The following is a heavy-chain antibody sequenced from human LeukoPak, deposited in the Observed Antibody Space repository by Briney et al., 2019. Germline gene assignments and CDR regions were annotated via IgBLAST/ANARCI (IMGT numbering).Heavy chain of an antibody. CDR3: ARARGITGTPYNWFDP. CDR1: GFTFSSYG. CDR2: IWYDGSNK. J-gene: IGHJ5*02. D-gene: IGHD1-7*01. Sequence: GGSLRLSCAASGFTFSSYGMHWVRQAPGKGLEWVAVIWYDGSNKYYADSVKGRFTISRDDSKNTLYLQMNSLRAEDTAVYHCARARGITGTPYNWFDPWGQEPWLPSPQ. V-gene: IGHV3-33*01.